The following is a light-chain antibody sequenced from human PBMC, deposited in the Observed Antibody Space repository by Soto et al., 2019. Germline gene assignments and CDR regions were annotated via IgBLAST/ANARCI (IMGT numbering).Light chain of an antibody. CDR3: QQYGSSPYT. V-gene: IGKV3-20*01. Sequence: ESVLTQSPGTLSLSPGERATLSCRASQSVSSSYLAWYQQKPGQAPRPPIYGASSRATGIPDRFSRSGSGTDFTLTISRLEPEDFAVYYCQQYGSSPYTFGQGTKLEIK. CDR2: GAS. J-gene: IGKJ2*01. CDR1: QSVSSSY.